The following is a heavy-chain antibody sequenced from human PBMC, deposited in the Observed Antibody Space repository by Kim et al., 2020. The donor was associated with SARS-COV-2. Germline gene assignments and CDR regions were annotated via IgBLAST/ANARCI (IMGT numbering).Heavy chain of an antibody. D-gene: IGHD3-22*01. CDR2: IYYSGST. V-gene: IGHV4-31*03. Sequence: SETLSLTCTVSGGSISSGGYYWSWIRQHPGKGLEWIGYIYYSGSTYYNPSLKSRVNISVDTSKNQFSLKLSSVTAADTAVYYCARARLGHYYDSSGYFPWNAFDIWGQGTMVTVSS. CDR3: ARARLGHYYDSSGYFPWNAFDI. CDR1: GGSISSGGYY. J-gene: IGHJ3*02.